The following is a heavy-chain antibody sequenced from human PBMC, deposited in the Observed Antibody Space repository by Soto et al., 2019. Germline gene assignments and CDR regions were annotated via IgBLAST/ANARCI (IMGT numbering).Heavy chain of an antibody. CDR3: APPSLGTGMYFFHA. CDR1: GFTSSSCA. V-gene: IGHV3-23*01. J-gene: IGHJ5*02. D-gene: IGHD2-8*02. CDR2: ISASGGST. Sequence: EVQLLDSGGGLVQLGGSLRLSCVASGFTSSSCAMRWVRQAPGKGLEWVSGISASGGSTYYADSVKGRFTISRDNSKNTLYLQMNSLRAEDAAVYYCAPPSLGTGMYFFHAWGQGTLVTVSS.